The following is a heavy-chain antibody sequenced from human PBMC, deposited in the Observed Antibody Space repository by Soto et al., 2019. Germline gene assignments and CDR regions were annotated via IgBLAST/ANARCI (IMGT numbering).Heavy chain of an antibody. D-gene: IGHD5-18*01. J-gene: IGHJ6*02. Sequence: QVQLVESGGGVAQPGRSLRLSCTVSGFTFSGHAMHWVRQAPGKGLEWVTQIWYDGSNKYYAESVKGRFTISRDNSKNTLYLHMNGLRVEDTAVYCCARGGEGLAPYALVVWGQGTSVTVSS. CDR2: IWYDGSNK. V-gene: IGHV3-33*01. CDR3: ARGGEGLAPYALVV. CDR1: GFTFSGHA.